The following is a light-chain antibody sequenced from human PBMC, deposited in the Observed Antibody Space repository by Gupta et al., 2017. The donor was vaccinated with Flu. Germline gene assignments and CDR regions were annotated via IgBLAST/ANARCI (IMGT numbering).Light chain of an antibody. J-gene: IGKJ4*01. V-gene: IGKV3-15*01. Sequence: PGEKATLACRAMQSVSNNLAWYQQKPGQPPRLLIYDASTTATGIPHRFIGSGSGTEFTLTISSVQSEDFAVYFCQQYDDWPTFGGGTTVGIK. CDR2: DAS. CDR1: QSVSNN. CDR3: QQYDDWPT.